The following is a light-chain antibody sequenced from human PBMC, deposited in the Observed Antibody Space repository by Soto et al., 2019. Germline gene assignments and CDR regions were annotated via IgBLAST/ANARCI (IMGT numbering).Light chain of an antibody. Sequence: DIQLTQSPSTLSLSLGYRVTITCRASQTISSWLAWYQQKPGKAPKLLIYKASTLKSGVPSRFSGSGSGTEFTLTISSLQPDDFATYCCQQYNSNSEAFAQGTKVDIK. CDR1: QTISSW. J-gene: IGKJ1*01. CDR3: QQYNSNSEA. CDR2: KAS. V-gene: IGKV1-5*03.